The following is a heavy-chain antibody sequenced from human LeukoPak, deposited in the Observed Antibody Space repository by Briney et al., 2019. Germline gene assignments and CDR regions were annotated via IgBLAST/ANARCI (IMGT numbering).Heavy chain of an antibody. D-gene: IGHD1-7*01. CDR2: INPNSGGT. CDR3: ATSGTTESALDI. V-gene: IGHV1-2*04. Sequence: GASVKVSCKASGYTFTGYYLHWVRQAPGQGPEWMGWINPNSGGTNYAQKFQGWVIMTRDTSISTAYMELSRLRSDDTAVYYCATSGTTESALDIWGQGTLVTVSS. J-gene: IGHJ3*02. CDR1: GYTFTGYY.